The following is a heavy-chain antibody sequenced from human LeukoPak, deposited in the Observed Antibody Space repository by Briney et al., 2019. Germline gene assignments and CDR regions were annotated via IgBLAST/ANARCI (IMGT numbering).Heavy chain of an antibody. J-gene: IGHJ6*02. V-gene: IGHV4-59*01. D-gene: IGHD3-3*01. CDR2: IYYSGST. Sequence: SETLSLTCTVSGGSISSYYWSWIRQPPGKGLEWVGYIYYSGSTNYNPSLKSRVTISVDTSKNQFSLKLSSVTAADTAVYYCARAYKYYDFWSGQPGPIYGMDVWGQGTTVTVSS. CDR1: GGSISSYY. CDR3: ARAYKYYDFWSGQPGPIYGMDV.